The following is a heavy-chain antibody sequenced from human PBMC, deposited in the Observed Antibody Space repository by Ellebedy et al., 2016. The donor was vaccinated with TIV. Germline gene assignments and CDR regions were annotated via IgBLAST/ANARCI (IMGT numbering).Heavy chain of an antibody. CDR3: ARHYDFWSGYKVYYYNGMDV. CDR2: IIPILGIA. V-gene: IGHV1-69*04. D-gene: IGHD3-3*01. Sequence: AASVKVSCKASGYTFTSYGLSWVRQAPGQGLEWMGRIIPILGIANYAQKFQGRVTITADKSTSTAYMELSSLRFEDTAVYYCARHYDFWSGYKVYYYNGMDVWGQGTTVTVSS. CDR1: GYTFTSYG. J-gene: IGHJ6*02.